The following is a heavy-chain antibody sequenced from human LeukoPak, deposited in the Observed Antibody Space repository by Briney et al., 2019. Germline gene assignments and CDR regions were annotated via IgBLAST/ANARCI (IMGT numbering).Heavy chain of an antibody. CDR3: AKEGPFTSVFDP. CDR1: GFTFDDYA. D-gene: IGHD3-16*01. Sequence: HPGGSLRLSCAASGFTFDDYAMHWVRQAPGKGLEWVSGISWNSGSIGYADSVKGRFTISRDNAKNSLYLQMNSLRAEDTALYYCAKEGPFTSVFDPWGQGTLVTVSS. V-gene: IGHV3-9*01. J-gene: IGHJ5*02. CDR2: ISWNSGSI.